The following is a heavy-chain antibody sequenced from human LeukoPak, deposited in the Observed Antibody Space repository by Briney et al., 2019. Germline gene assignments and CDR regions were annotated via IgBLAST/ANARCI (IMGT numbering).Heavy chain of an antibody. D-gene: IGHD4-23*01. CDR1: GXTFSDHY. CDR3: VRSTTAVTDY. V-gene: IGHV3-72*01. CDR2: IRNKANSYTT. J-gene: IGHJ4*02. Sequence: GGSLRLSCAASGXTFSDHYMDWVRQAPGKGLEWVGRIRNKANSYTTEYAASVKGRFSISRDDSEKSLYLQMNSLKTEDTAVYYCVRSTTAVTDYWGQGTLVTVSS.